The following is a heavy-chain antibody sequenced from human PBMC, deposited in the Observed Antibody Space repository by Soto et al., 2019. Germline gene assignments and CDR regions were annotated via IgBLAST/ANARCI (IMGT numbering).Heavy chain of an antibody. J-gene: IGHJ6*02. CDR3: ARSVESYGYGMAF. D-gene: IGHD5-18*01. CDR2: IYPGDSDT. V-gene: IGHV5-51*01. CDR1: GYSFTSYW. Sequence: GESLKISCKGSGYSFTSYWIGWVRQMPGKGLEWMGIIYPGDSDTRYSPSFQGQVTISADKSISTAYLQWSSLKASDTAMYYCARSVESYGYGMAFWGQGSSVTVSS.